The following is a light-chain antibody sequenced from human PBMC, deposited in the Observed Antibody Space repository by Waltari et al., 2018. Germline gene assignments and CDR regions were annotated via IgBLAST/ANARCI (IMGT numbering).Light chain of an antibody. CDR3: LLYDGGAHWV. Sequence: QTVVTQEPSLTVPPGGTVTLTCASSTGAVTSGHYPNWFQQKPGQAPRSLIHSTRKKQSWPPARCSGSLLGGKAALTLSGVQPDDEAEYYCLLYDGGAHWVFGGGTKLTV. CDR1: TGAVTSGHY. J-gene: IGLJ3*02. CDR2: STR. V-gene: IGLV7-43*01.